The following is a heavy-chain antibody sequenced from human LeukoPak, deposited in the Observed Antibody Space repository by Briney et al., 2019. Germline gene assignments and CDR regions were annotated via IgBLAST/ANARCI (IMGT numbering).Heavy chain of an antibody. V-gene: IGHV7-4-1*02. CDR1: GYTFTSYG. CDR3: ARGRGSSARLGYFYYYIDV. Sequence: ASVKVSCKAPGYTFTSYGIHWVRQAPGQGLDWMGWINTNTGNPTYAQGFTGRFVFSLETSVSTSYLQITSLKAEDTAVYYCARGRGSSARLGYFYYYIDVWGQGTTVSVSS. CDR2: INTNTGNP. D-gene: IGHD1-26*01. J-gene: IGHJ6*03.